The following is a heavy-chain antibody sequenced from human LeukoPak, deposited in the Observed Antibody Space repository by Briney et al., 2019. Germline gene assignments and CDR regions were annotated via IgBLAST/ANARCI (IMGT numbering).Heavy chain of an antibody. CDR1: GRSISSSSYY. D-gene: IGHD6-19*01. CDR3: ARDLGIAVAKTISTWFDP. V-gene: IGHV4-39*01. Sequence: SETLSLTCTDSGRSISSSSYYWGWIRQPPGKGLEWIGSIYYSGSTYYNPSLKSRVTISVDTSKNQLSLKLSSVTAADTAVYYCARDLGIAVAKTISTWFDPWGQGTLVTVSS. CDR2: IYYSGST. J-gene: IGHJ5*02.